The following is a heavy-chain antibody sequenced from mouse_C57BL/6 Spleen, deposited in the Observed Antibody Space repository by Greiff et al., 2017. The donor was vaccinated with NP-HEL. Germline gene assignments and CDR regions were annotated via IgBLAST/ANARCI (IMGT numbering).Heavy chain of an antibody. D-gene: IGHD1-1*01. CDR3: ARYYGSSYGTLFAY. J-gene: IGHJ3*01. Sequence: VQLQQSGAELMKPGASVKLSCKATGYTFTGYWIEWVKQRPGHGLEWIGEILPGSGSTNYNEKFKGKATFTADTSSTPAYMQLSSLTTEDAAIYYCARYYGSSYGTLFAYWGQGTLVTVSA. CDR2: ILPGSGST. CDR1: GYTFTGYW. V-gene: IGHV1-9*01.